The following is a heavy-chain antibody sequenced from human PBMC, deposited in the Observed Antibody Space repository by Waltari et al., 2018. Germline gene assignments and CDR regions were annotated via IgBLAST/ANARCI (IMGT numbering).Heavy chain of an antibody. CDR2: IRYDGSNK. CDR3: AALRFLNWFDP. D-gene: IGHD3-3*01. V-gene: IGHV3-30*02. CDR1: GFTFSSYG. Sequence: QVQLVESGGGVVQPGGSLRRSCAASGFTFSSYGMHWVRQAPGKGLEWVAFIRYDGSNKYYADSVKGRFTISRDNSKNTLYLQMNSLRAEDTAVYYCAALRFLNWFDPWGQGTLVTVSS. J-gene: IGHJ5*02.